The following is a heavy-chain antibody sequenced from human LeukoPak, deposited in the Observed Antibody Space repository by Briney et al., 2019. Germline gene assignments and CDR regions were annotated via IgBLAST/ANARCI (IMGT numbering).Heavy chain of an antibody. CDR2: IPYDGSNK. D-gene: IGHD2-21*02. J-gene: IGHJ4*02. V-gene: IGHV3-30-3*01. CDR3: ARDRASDFSLDY. CDR1: GFTFSSYA. Sequence: GGSLRLSCAASGFTFSSYAMHWVRQAPGKGLEWVAVIPYDGSNKYYADSVKGRFTISRDNSKNTLYLQMNSLRAEDTAVYYCARDRASDFSLDYWGQGTLVTVSS.